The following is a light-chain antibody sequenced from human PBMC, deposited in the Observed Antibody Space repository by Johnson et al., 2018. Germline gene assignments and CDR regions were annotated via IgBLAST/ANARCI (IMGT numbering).Light chain of an antibody. CDR3: GTWDSSLSAGNV. V-gene: IGLV1-51*02. CDR1: SSNIGNNY. J-gene: IGLJ1*01. Sequence: QSVLTQPPSVSAAPGQKVTISCSGSSSNIGNNYVSWYQQLPGTAPKLLIYENNKRPSGIPDRFSGSKFGTSATLGITALQTGDEADYYCGTWDSSLSAGNVFGTGTKVTVL. CDR2: ENN.